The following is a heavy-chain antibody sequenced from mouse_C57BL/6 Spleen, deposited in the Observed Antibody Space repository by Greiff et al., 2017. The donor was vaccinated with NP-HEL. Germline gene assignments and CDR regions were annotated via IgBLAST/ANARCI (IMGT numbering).Heavy chain of an antibody. Sequence: VQLQQSGPVLVKPGASVKMSCKASGYTFTDYYMNWVKQSHGKSLEWIGVINPYNGGTSYNQKFKGKATLTVDKSSSTAYMELNSLTSEDSAVYYCARSSPGTPFDYWGQGTTLTVSS. CDR1: GYTFTDYY. CDR3: ARSSPGTPFDY. CDR2: INPYNGGT. J-gene: IGHJ2*01. D-gene: IGHD4-1*01. V-gene: IGHV1-19*01.